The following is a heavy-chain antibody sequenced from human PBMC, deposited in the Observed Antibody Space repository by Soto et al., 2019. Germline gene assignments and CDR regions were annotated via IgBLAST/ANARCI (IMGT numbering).Heavy chain of an antibody. V-gene: IGHV3-53*04. D-gene: IGHD3-10*01. CDR2: IYSGGST. Sequence: GGSLRLSCAASGFTVSSNYMSWVRQAPGKGLEWVSVIYSGGSTYYADSVKGRFTISRHNSKNTLYLQMNSLRAEDTAVYYCARGPDMGSGSYYNWFDPWGQGTLVTVSS. CDR3: ARGPDMGSGSYYNWFDP. J-gene: IGHJ5*02. CDR1: GFTVSSNY.